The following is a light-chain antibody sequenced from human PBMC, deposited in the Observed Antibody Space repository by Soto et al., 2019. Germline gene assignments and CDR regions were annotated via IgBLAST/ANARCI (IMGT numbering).Light chain of an antibody. CDR2: DVS. CDR3: CSYAGSYTWV. J-gene: IGLJ3*02. V-gene: IGLV2-11*01. CDR1: GSDVGGYNY. Sequence: QSALTQPRSVSGSPGQSVTISCTGTGSDVGGYNYVSWYQQHPGKAPKLMIYDVSEWPSGVPDRFSGSKSGNTASLTISGLQAEDEADYYCCSYAGSYTWVFGGGTQLTVL.